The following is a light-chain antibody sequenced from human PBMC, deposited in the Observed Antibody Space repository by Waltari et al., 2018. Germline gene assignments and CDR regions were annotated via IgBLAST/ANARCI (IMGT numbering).Light chain of an antibody. CDR3: GSYTTRATHV. CDR2: DVN. Sequence: QSALTQPASVSGSPGQSITISCPGTSSDVWGYNYPSWYQQHPGTTPKLIIFDVNRRPSGVSHRFPGSKSGNTASLTISGLQAEDEADYYCGSYTTRATHVFGIGTKVTVL. CDR1: SSDVWGYNY. J-gene: IGLJ1*01. V-gene: IGLV2-14*03.